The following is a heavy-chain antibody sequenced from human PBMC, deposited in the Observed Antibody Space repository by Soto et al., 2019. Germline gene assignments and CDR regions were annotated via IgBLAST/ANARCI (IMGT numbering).Heavy chain of an antibody. V-gene: IGHV3-33*01. CDR2: IWYDGSNK. D-gene: IGHD3-22*01. CDR3: AREGASSVYSPGY. Sequence: QVQLVESGGGVVQPGRSLRLSCAASGFTFSSYGMHWVRQAPGKGLEWVAVIWYDGSNKYYADSVKGRFTISRDTSKNTLYLQMPSLRAEDTAVYYCAREGASSVYSPGYWGQGTLFTVSS. J-gene: IGHJ4*02. CDR1: GFTFSSYG.